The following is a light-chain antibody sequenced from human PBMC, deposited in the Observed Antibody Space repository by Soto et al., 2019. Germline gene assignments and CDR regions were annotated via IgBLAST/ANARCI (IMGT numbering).Light chain of an antibody. Sequence: EIVLTQSPGTLSLSPGERATLSCRASQRVSSSYLAWFQQKHGQAPRLLIYGAFGWATGIPDRFSGSGSGTYFSLYISRLESEDLSVYYCQQYGSSPLFTFGPGTKVDIK. CDR1: QRVSSSY. V-gene: IGKV3-20*01. CDR2: GAF. CDR3: QQYGSSPLFT. J-gene: IGKJ3*01.